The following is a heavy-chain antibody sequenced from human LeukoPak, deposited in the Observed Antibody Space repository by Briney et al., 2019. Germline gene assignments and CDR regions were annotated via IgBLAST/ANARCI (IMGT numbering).Heavy chain of an antibody. D-gene: IGHD3-22*01. CDR3: ARVEYYYDSSGYYYDWFDP. Sequence: SQTLSLTCAISGDSVSSNSAAWNWIRQSPSRGLEWLGRTYYRSKWYNDYAVSVKSRIAINPDTSKNQFSLQLNSVTPEDTAVYYCARVEYYYDSSGYYYDWFDPWGQGTLVTVSS. CDR2: TYYRSKWYN. CDR1: GDSVSSNSAA. J-gene: IGHJ5*02. V-gene: IGHV6-1*01.